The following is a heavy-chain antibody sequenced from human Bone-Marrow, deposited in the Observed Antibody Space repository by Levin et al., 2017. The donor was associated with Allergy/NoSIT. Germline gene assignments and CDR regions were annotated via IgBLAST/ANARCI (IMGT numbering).Heavy chain of an antibody. CDR2: ISSSGSSS. V-gene: IGHV3-48*03. Sequence: GGSLRLSCAASGFTFNKYEMDWVRQAPGKGLEWVSYISSSGSSSSYAESVKGRFTISRDNTNNSVYLQMNGLRVEDTAVYYCARGTYYDFWTHSYGMDVWGQGTTVTVSS. CDR3: ARGTYYDFWTHSYGMDV. CDR1: GFTFNKYE. J-gene: IGHJ6*02. D-gene: IGHD3/OR15-3a*01.